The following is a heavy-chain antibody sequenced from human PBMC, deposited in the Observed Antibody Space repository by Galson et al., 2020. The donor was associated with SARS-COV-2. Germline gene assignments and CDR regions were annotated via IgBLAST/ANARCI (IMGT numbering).Heavy chain of an antibody. Sequence: GESLKISCAASGFTFSSYWMSWVRQAPGKGLEWVANIKQDGSEKYYVDSVKGRFTISRDNAKNSLYLQMNSLRAEDTAVYYCARDMYEWLTNYYYYGMDVWGQGTTVTVSS. CDR1: GFTFSSYW. CDR2: IKQDGSEK. D-gene: IGHD6-19*01. J-gene: IGHJ6*02. V-gene: IGHV3-7*01. CDR3: ARDMYEWLTNYYYYGMDV.